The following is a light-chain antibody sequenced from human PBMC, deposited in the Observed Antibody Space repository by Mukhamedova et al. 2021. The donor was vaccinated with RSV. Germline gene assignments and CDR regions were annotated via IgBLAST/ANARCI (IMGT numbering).Light chain of an antibody. CDR3: QQYYSTPFT. V-gene: IGKV4-1*01. CDR2: WAS. Sequence: SSNNKNCLAWYQQKPGQPPKLLIYWASTRESGVPDRFSGSGSGTDFTLTITSLQAEDVAVYYCQQYYSTPFTFGPGTKVDIK. J-gene: IGKJ3*01. CDR1: SSNNKNC.